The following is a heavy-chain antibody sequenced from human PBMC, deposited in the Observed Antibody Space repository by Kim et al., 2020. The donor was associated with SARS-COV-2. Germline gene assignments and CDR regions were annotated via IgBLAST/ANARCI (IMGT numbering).Heavy chain of an antibody. CDR1: GGSFSGYY. Sequence: SETLSLTCAVYGGSFSGYYWSWIRQPPGKGLEWIGEINHSGSTNYNPSLKSRVTISVDTSKNQFSLKLSSVTAADTAVYYCARGLRITIFGVVAGYYYYGMDVWGQGTTVTVSS. J-gene: IGHJ6*02. CDR3: ARGLRITIFGVVAGYYYYGMDV. CDR2: INHSGST. V-gene: IGHV4-34*01. D-gene: IGHD3-3*01.